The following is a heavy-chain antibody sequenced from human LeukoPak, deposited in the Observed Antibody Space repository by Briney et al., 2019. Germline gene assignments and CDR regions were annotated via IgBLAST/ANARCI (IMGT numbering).Heavy chain of an antibody. V-gene: IGHV5-51*01. CDR3: ARQGAAGKYYYYYMDV. CDR2: IYPGDSDT. J-gene: IGHJ6*03. Sequence: GESLKISCKGSGYSFTTNWIGWVSQMPGKGLEWMGIIYPGDSDTRYSPSFQGQVTISADKSISTAYLEWSSLKASDTAIYYCARQGAAGKYYYYYMDVWGKGTTVTVSS. D-gene: IGHD6-13*01. CDR1: GYSFTTNW.